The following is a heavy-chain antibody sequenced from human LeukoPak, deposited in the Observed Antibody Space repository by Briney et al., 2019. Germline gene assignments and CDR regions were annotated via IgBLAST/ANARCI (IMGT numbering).Heavy chain of an antibody. Sequence: SETLSLTCAVYGGSFSGYYWSWIRQPPGKGLEWIGEINHSGSTNYNPSLKSRVTISVDTSKNQFSLKLSSVTAADTAVYYCARSAHYYESSGLTDLFDYWGQGTLVTVSS. CDR1: GGSFSGYY. J-gene: IGHJ4*02. CDR3: ARSAHYYESSGLTDLFDY. D-gene: IGHD3-22*01. CDR2: INHSGST. V-gene: IGHV4-34*01.